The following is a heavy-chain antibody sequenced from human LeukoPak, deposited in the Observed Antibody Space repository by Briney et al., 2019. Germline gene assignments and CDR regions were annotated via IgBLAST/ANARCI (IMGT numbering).Heavy chain of an antibody. CDR1: GGSISSYY. J-gene: IGHJ4*02. V-gene: IGHV4-59*01. Sequence: SETLSLTCTVSGGSISSYYWSWIRQPPGKGLEWIGYIYYSGSTNYNPSLKSRVTISVDTSKNQFSLKLSPVTAADTAVYYCARVSYGSGRRGPFDYWGQGTLVTVSS. D-gene: IGHD3-10*01. CDR3: ARVSYGSGRRGPFDY. CDR2: IYYSGST.